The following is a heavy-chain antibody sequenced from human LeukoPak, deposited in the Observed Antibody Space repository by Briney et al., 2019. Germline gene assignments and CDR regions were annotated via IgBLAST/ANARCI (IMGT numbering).Heavy chain of an antibody. D-gene: IGHD3-9*01. V-gene: IGHV2-5*02. CDR3: VHSNILTLGGIDS. CDR1: GFSLTTSGVG. CDR2: IYWDDDV. Sequence: SGPTLVKPTQTLTLTCTFSGFSLTTSGVGVGWIRQPPGKALEWLGLIYWDDDVRYNPSLKRRLTITKDTSKNQVVLTVTNMDPVDTAAYYCVHSNILTLGGIDSWGQGTLVTVSS. J-gene: IGHJ4*02.